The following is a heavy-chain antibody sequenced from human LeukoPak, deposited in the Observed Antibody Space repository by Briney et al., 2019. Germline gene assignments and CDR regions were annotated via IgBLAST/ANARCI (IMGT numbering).Heavy chain of an antibody. CDR3: ARGASLLWFGELLRNWFDP. J-gene: IGHJ5*02. V-gene: IGHV4-30-2*01. CDR1: GGSISSGGYS. CDR2: IYHSGST. Sequence: SETLSLTCTVSGGSISSGGYSWSWIRQPPGKGLEWIGYIYHSGSTYYNPSLKSRVTISVDRSKNQFSLKLSSVTAADTAVYYCARGASLLWFGELLRNWFDPWGQGTLVTVSS. D-gene: IGHD3-10*01.